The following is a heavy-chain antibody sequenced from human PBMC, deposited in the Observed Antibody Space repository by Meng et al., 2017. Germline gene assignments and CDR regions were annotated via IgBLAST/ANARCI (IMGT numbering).Heavy chain of an antibody. J-gene: IGHJ5*02. D-gene: IGHD2-8*01. CDR3: AKELRPNDA. CDR1: GFTFSSYA. Sequence: VQLVESGGGLVQPGGSLRLSCAASGFTFSSYAMGWVRQAPGKGLEWVSAISISGDRILYADSVKGRFTISRDNSKNTLYLQMDSLRVEDTALYYCAKELRPNDAWGQGTLVTVSS. CDR2: ISISGDRI. V-gene: IGHV3-23*04.